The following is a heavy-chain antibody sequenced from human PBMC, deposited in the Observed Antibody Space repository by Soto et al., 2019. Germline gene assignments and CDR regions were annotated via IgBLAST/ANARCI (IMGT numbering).Heavy chain of an antibody. Sequence: GGSLRLSCSASGLPVNIYGVHWVRPAPGKGLEYVSAISSNGGNTYYADAVKGRFTISRDNSKNTLYLQMRSLRSDDTAVYYCARVVPGAEAWFGPWGQGTLVSVSS. CDR2: ISSNGGNT. CDR1: GLPVNIYG. J-gene: IGHJ5*02. CDR3: ARVVPGAEAWFGP. V-gene: IGHV3-64D*06. D-gene: IGHD2-2*01.